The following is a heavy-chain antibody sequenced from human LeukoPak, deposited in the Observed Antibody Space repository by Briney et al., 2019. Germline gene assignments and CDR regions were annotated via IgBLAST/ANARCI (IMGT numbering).Heavy chain of an antibody. D-gene: IGHD6-13*01. CDR3: ARGGPVYSSSLYYFDY. CDR2: ISYDGSNK. J-gene: IGHJ4*02. V-gene: IGHV3-30*01. CDR1: GFTFSSYA. Sequence: GRSLRLSCAASGFTFSSYAMHWVRQAPGKGLEWVAVISYDGSNKYYADSVKGRFTISRDNYKNTLYLQMNSLRAEDTAVYYCARGGPVYSSSLYYFDYWGQGTLVTVSS.